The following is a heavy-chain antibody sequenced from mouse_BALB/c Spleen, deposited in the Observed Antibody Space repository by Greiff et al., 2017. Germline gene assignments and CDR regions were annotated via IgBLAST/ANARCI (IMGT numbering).Heavy chain of an antibody. V-gene: IGHV5-12-2*01. CDR1: GFTFSSYT. CDR2: ISNGGGST. CDR3: ARHYDYDGMDY. Sequence: EVKVVESGGGLVQPGGSLKLSCAASGFTFSSYTMSWVRQTPEKRLEWVAYISNGGGSTYYPDTVKGRFTISRDNAKNTLYLQMSSLKSEGTAMYYCARHYDYDGMDYWGQGTSVTVSS. D-gene: IGHD2-4*01. J-gene: IGHJ4*01.